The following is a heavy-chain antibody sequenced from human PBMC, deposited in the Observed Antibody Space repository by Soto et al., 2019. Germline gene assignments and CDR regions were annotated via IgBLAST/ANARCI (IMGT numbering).Heavy chain of an antibody. J-gene: IGHJ4*02. CDR2: ISYDGSNK. V-gene: IGHV3-30*18. D-gene: IGHD6-19*01. CDR3: AKAPPGMEQWLVLYFDY. CDR1: GFTFSSYG. Sequence: QVQLVESGGGVVQPGRSLRLSCAASGFTFSSYGMHWVRQAPGKGLEWVAVISYDGSNKYYADSVKGRFTISRDNSKNTLYLQMNSLRAEDTAVYYCAKAPPGMEQWLVLYFDYWGQGTLVTVSS.